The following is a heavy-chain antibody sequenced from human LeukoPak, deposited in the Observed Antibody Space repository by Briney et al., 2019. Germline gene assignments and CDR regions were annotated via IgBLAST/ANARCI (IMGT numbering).Heavy chain of an antibody. V-gene: IGHV3-30*02. CDR1: GFTFSSYG. J-gene: IGHJ4*02. D-gene: IGHD3-10*01. Sequence: GGSLRLSCAASGFTFSSYGMHWVRQAPGKGLEWVAFIRYDGSNKYYADSVKGRFTISRDNSKNTLYLQMNSLRAEDTAVYYCAKDGSVGYASGSYSYWGQGTLVTVSS. CDR3: AKDGSVGYASGSYSY. CDR2: IRYDGSNK.